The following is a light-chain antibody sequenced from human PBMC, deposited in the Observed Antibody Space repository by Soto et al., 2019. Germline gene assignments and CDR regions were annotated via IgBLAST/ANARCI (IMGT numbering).Light chain of an antibody. V-gene: IGLV2-8*01. CDR1: SSDVGGYNF. CDR3: SSYAGGIKWV. CDR2: EVS. J-gene: IGLJ3*02. Sequence: QSVLAQPPSASGSPGQSVTISCTGTSSDVGGYNFVSWYQQHPGKAPKFMIYEVSKRPSGVPDRFSGSKSGNTASLTVSGLQAEDEGDYYCSSYAGGIKWVFGGGTKVTVL.